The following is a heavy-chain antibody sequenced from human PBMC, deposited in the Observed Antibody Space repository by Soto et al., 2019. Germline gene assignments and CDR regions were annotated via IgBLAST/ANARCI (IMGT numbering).Heavy chain of an antibody. D-gene: IGHD3-3*01. Sequence: ASVKVTCKDSGYTFTGYYMHWVRQAPGQGLEWMGWINPNSGGTNYAQKFQGRVTMTRDTSISTAYMELSRLRSDDTAVYYCARWYYDFWSGYYRSCGEVTPVTVPS. CDR3: ARWYYDFWSGYYRS. CDR2: INPNSGGT. CDR1: GYTFTGYY. V-gene: IGHV1-2*02. J-gene: IGHJ5*02.